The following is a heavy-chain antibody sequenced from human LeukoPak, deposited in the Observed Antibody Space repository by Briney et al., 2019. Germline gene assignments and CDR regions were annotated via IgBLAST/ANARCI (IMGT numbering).Heavy chain of an antibody. D-gene: IGHD5-24*01. V-gene: IGHV1-69*13. J-gene: IGHJ6*02. Sequence: SVKVSCKASGGTFSSYAISWVRQAPGQGLEWMGGIIPIFGTANYAQKFQGRVTITADESTSTAYMELSSLRSEDTAVYYCARGNKWRRWLLDVWGQGTTVTVSS. CDR2: IIPIFGTA. CDR1: GGTFSSYA. CDR3: ARGNKWRRWLLDV.